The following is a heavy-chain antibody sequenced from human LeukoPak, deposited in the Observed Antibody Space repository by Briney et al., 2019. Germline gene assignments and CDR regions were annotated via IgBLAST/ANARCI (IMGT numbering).Heavy chain of an antibody. J-gene: IGHJ4*01. D-gene: IGHD3-10*01. V-gene: IGHV4-34*01. CDR1: GGSFSGYY. CDR2: IYNSGTT. CDR3: ASRVYGLGSFNY. Sequence: SETLSLTCAVYGGSFSGYYWSWIRQPPGKGLEWIGSIYNSGTTYYNPSLKSRVTISVDTSKNQFSLKVGSVTAADTAVYYCASRVYGLGSFNYWGQGTLVTVSS.